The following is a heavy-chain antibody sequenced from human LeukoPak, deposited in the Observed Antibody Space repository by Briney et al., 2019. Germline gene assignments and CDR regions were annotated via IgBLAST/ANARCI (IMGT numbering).Heavy chain of an antibody. Sequence: SETLSLTCTVSGGSISTTSFYWAWIRQPPGKGLEWIGGIYYSGSSFDNPALKSRVTISVDTSKNQFSLKLSSVTAADTAVYYCARHRSGWLQSSFDYWGQGTLVTVSS. V-gene: IGHV4-39*01. CDR2: IYYSGSS. CDR1: GGSISTTSFY. J-gene: IGHJ4*02. D-gene: IGHD5-24*01. CDR3: ARHRSGWLQSSFDY.